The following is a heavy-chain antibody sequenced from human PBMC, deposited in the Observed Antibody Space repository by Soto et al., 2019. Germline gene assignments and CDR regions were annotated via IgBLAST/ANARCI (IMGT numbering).Heavy chain of an antibody. D-gene: IGHD3-3*01. V-gene: IGHV2-26*01. CDR1: GFSLSNGRLG. Sequence: QVTLKESGPVLVKTTETLTMTCAVSGFSLSNGRLGVSWIRQPTGKALEWLEHIFSNDEKSYTTSLKSRITIAKDTSKSPVVLNVTNMDPVDTATYYCARTDTYYDLGGPYYVFDYWGQGTLVTVSS. CDR2: IFSNDEK. J-gene: IGHJ4*02. CDR3: ARTDTYYDLGGPYYVFDY.